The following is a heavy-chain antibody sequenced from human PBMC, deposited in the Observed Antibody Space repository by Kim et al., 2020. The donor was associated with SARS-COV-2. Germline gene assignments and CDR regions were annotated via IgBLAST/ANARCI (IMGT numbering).Heavy chain of an antibody. D-gene: IGHD2-2*02. Sequence: KGRLTISRDNSKNTLYLQMNSLGAEDTAVYYCAREGGYCSSTSCYRGAFDIWGQGTMVTVSS. J-gene: IGHJ3*02. V-gene: IGHV3-30*07. CDR3: AREGGYCSSTSCYRGAFDI.